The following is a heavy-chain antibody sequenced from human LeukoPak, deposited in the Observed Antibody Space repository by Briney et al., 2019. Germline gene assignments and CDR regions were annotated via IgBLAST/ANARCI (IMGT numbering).Heavy chain of an antibody. V-gene: IGHV3-30-3*01. CDR3: AREASNWFSGSYYCLDY. CDR2: ISYDGSNK. D-gene: IGHD1-26*01. CDR1: GFTFSSYA. J-gene: IGHJ4*02. Sequence: GGSLRLSCAASGFTFSSYAMHWVRQAPGKGLEWVAVISYDGSNKYYADSVKGRFTISRGNSKNTLYLQMNSLRAEDTAVYYCAREASNWFSGSYYCLDYWGQGTLVTVSS.